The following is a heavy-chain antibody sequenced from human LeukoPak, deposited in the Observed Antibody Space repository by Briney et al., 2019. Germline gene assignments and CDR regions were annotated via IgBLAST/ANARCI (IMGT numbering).Heavy chain of an antibody. CDR1: GFTFSSYG. CDR2: IRYDGSNK. Sequence: GGSLRLSCAASGFTFSSYGMHWVRQAPGKGLEWVAFIRYDGSNKYYADSVKGRFTISRDNSKNTLYLQMNSLRAEDTAVYYCAKDSTTVTRAAFQHWGQGTLVTVSS. CDR3: AKDSTTVTRAAFQH. V-gene: IGHV3-30*02. D-gene: IGHD4-17*01. J-gene: IGHJ1*01.